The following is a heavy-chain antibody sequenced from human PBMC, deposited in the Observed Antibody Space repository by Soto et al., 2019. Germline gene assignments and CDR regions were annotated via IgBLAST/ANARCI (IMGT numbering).Heavy chain of an antibody. CDR3: AREEAYYDILTGYSYGMDV. CDR1: GGSISSGGYY. J-gene: IGHJ6*02. CDR2: IYYSGST. D-gene: IGHD3-9*01. Sequence: QVQLQESGPGLVKPSQTLSLTCTVSGGSISSGGYYWSWIRQHPGKGLEWIGYIYYSGSTYYNPSLKSRVTISVDTSKNQFSLKLSSVTAADTAVYYCAREEAYYDILTGYSYGMDVWGQGTTVTVSS. V-gene: IGHV4-31*03.